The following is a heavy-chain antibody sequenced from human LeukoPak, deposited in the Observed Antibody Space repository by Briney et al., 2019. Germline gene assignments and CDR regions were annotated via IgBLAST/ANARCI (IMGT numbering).Heavy chain of an antibody. V-gene: IGHV1-2*02. Sequence: ASMKVSCKASGGTFSSYPISWVRQAPGQGLEWMGWINPNSGGTNYAQKFQGRVTMTRDTSISTAYMELSRLRSDDTAVYYCARDRDCSGGSCYAWFDPWGQGTLVTVSS. CDR1: GGTFSSYP. D-gene: IGHD2-15*01. J-gene: IGHJ5*02. CDR3: ARDRDCSGGSCYAWFDP. CDR2: INPNSGGT.